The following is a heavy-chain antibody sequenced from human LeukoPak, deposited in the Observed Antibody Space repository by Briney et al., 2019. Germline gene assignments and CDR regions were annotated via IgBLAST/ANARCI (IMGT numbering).Heavy chain of an antibody. J-gene: IGHJ4*02. V-gene: IGHV4-59*01. Sequence: SETLSLTCTVSGGSISSYYWSWIRQPPGKGLEWIGYIYYGGSTNYNPSLKSRVTISVDTSKNQFSLKLSSVTAADTAVYYCARAVTYYYGSGSYTDFDYWGQGTLVTVSS. CDR3: ARAVTYYYGSGSYTDFDY. CDR2: IYYGGST. CDR1: GGSISSYY. D-gene: IGHD3-10*01.